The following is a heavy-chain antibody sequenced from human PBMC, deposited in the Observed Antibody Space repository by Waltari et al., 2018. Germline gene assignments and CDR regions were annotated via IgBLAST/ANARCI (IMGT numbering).Heavy chain of an antibody. CDR2: IRTEAYGGTT. CDR1: GFSFLDYA. J-gene: IGHJ4*02. CDR3: ARQYSSSWSYFDY. D-gene: IGHD6-13*01. Sequence: EVRLVESGGDLVQPGRSLRLSCSGSGFSFLDYAINWFRQPPGKGLEWVGFIRTEAYGGTTKYAASVEGRFTFSRDDSKTTAYLQMNSLRSEDTAVYFCARQYSSSWSYFDYWGRGTLVTVSS. V-gene: IGHV3-49*03.